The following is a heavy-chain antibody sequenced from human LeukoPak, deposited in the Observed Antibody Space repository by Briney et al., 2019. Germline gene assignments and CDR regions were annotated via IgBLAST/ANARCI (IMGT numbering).Heavy chain of an antibody. V-gene: IGHV3-11*05. J-gene: IGHJ4*02. CDR3: ARASDSSGSYLHFDY. Sequence: GGSLRLSCAASGFTFNDYYMNWIRQAPGKGLEWVSYISSSGSYTKYADSVKGRFTISRDNAENSLYLQMNSLRAEDTAMYYCARASDSSGSYLHFDYWGQGTLVTVSS. CDR1: GFTFNDYY. D-gene: IGHD3-22*01. CDR2: ISSSGSYT.